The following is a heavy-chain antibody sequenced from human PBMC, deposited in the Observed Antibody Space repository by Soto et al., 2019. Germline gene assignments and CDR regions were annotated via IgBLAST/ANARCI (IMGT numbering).Heavy chain of an antibody. CDR2: INHSGST. CDR1: GGSFSGYY. Sequence: QVQLQQWGAGLLKPSETLSLTCAVYGGSFSGYYWSWIRQPPGKGLEWIGEINHSGSTNYNPSLKSRVPIPVDTSKNQFSLKLSSVTAADTAVYYCARGRALLLWFGEYNWFDPWGQGTLVTVSS. V-gene: IGHV4-34*01. J-gene: IGHJ5*02. D-gene: IGHD3-10*01. CDR3: ARGRALLLWFGEYNWFDP.